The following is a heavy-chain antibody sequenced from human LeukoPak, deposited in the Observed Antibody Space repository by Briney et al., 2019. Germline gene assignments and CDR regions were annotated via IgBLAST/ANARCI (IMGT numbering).Heavy chain of an antibody. D-gene: IGHD1-26*01. J-gene: IGHJ4*02. V-gene: IGHV3-23*01. CDR1: GFTFSSYA. CDR3: ARDSMVGATVCF. Sequence: GGSLRLSCAASGFTFSSYAMSWVRQAPGKGLEWVSAISGSGGSTYYADSVKGRFTISRDNAKTSLYLQMNSLRAEDTAVYYCARDSMVGATVCFWGQGTLVTVSS. CDR2: ISGSGGST.